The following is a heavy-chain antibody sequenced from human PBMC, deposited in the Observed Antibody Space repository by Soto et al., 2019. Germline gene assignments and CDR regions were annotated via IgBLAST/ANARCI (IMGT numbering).Heavy chain of an antibody. D-gene: IGHD5-12*01. V-gene: IGHV1-3*01. J-gene: IGHJ5*02. Sequence: ASVKVSCKASGYTFVDYALHWVRQAPGQGLEWVGWLNPNTGNIKYSHKFEDRVSITRDTATSTAYMELRGLRSEDTAVYFCSREAIVAENWFDPWGQGTLGHRLL. CDR3: SREAIVAENWFDP. CDR1: GYTFVDYA. CDR2: LNPNTGNI.